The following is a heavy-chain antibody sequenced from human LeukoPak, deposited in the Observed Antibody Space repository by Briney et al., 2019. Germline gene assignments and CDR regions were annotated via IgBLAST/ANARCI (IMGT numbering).Heavy chain of an antibody. CDR3: ARATGAMIDAFDI. Sequence: GGSLRLSCAASGFTFSNYEMNWVRQAPGKGLEWVSYISTSGSTTYYADSVKGRFTISRDNAKNSLYLQMNSLRAEDTALYYCARATGAMIDAFDIWGQGTMVTVSS. V-gene: IGHV3-48*03. CDR2: ISTSGSTT. CDR1: GFTFSNYE. D-gene: IGHD3-22*01. J-gene: IGHJ3*02.